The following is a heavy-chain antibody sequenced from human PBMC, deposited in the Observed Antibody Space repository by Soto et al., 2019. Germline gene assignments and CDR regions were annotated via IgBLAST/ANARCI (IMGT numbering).Heavy chain of an antibody. V-gene: IGHV3-23*01. D-gene: IGHD1-26*01. J-gene: IGHJ6*02. CDR3: AKAKGGSYYAPGGYYYYGMDV. Sequence: GGSLRLSCAASGFTFSSYAMSWVRQAPGKGLEWVSAISGSGGSTYYADSVKGRFTISRDNSKNTLYLQMNSLRAEDTAVYYCAKAKGGSYYAPGGYYYYGMDVWGQGTTLTVSS. CDR1: GFTFSSYA. CDR2: ISGSGGST.